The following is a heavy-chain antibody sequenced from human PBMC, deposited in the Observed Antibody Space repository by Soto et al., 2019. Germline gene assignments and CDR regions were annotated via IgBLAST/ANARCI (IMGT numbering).Heavy chain of an antibody. CDR2: IRSKTNNDAT. CDR3: TSSEDCTKGVCDY. D-gene: IGHD2-8*01. V-gene: IGHV3-73*01. CDR1: GFTFSDSA. J-gene: IGHJ4*02. Sequence: GGSLRLSCAASGFTFSDSAVHWVRQASGKGLEWVGRIRSKTNNDATAYDESVKGRFTISRDDSKNTAYLQMNSLKIEDTAIYYCTSSEDCTKGVCDYWGQGTMVTVSS.